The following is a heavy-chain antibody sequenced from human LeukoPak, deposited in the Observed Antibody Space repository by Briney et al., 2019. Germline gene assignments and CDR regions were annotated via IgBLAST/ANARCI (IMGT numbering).Heavy chain of an antibody. CDR3: ARSRIDGNYYHFDY. CDR1: GYTFTRYD. Sequence: SVKVSCKASGYTFTRYDINWVRQATGQGLEWMGWMNPDSGNTGYAQKFQGRVTFTRTTSKSTAYMELSSLRSEDTAVYYCARSRIDGNYYHFDYWGQGTLVIVSS. V-gene: IGHV1-8*03. D-gene: IGHD1-26*01. J-gene: IGHJ4*02. CDR2: MNPDSGNT.